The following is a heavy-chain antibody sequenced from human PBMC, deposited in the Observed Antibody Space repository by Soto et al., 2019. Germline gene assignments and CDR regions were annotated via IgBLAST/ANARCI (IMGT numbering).Heavy chain of an antibody. CDR3: ARIKTYYYDSSGYYFDY. Sequence: ASVKVSCKASGGTFSSYAISWVRQAPGQGLEWMGGIIPIFGTANYAQKLQCRVTITADESTSTAYMELSSLRSEDTAVYYCARIKTYYYDSSGYYFDYWGQGTLVTVSS. J-gene: IGHJ4*02. CDR1: GGTFSSYA. CDR2: IIPIFGTA. D-gene: IGHD3-22*01. V-gene: IGHV1-69*13.